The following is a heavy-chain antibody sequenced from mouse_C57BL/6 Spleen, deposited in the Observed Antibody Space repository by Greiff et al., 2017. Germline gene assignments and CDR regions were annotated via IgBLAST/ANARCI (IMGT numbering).Heavy chain of an antibody. CDR3: ARSYYGSSYYCDY. CDR2: IYPGDGDT. Sequence: VQLQQSGAELVKPGASVKISCKASGYAFSSYWMNWVKQRPGKGLEWIGQIYPGDGDTNYNGKFKGKATLTADKSSSTAYMQLSSLTSEDSAVYFCARSYYGSSYYCDYWGQGTTLTVSS. D-gene: IGHD1-1*01. V-gene: IGHV1-80*01. J-gene: IGHJ2*01. CDR1: GYAFSSYW.